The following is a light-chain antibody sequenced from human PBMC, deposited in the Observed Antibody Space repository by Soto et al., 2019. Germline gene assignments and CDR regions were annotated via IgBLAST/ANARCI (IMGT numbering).Light chain of an antibody. CDR2: GAS. Sequence: DIQMTQSPSSVSASVGDTVTITCRASQSIGTYLNWYHQKPGKAPQLLIYGASTLQSGVPSRFSASGSGTHFTLTINSLQPEDFGTYSCQQSYSTPTFGQGTKVDIK. J-gene: IGKJ1*01. V-gene: IGKV1-39*01. CDR1: QSIGTY. CDR3: QQSYSTPT.